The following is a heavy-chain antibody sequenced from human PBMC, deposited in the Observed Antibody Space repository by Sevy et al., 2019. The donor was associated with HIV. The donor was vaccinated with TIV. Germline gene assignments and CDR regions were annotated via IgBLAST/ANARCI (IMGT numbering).Heavy chain of an antibody. Sequence: GGSLRLSCAASGFNIKSYWMNWVRQAPGKPLEWVANIKEDETVKYYVDSVQGRFTIFRDNGRNLVYLVMNNLRVEDTALYYCVRAIQSEGSFWGQGTLVTVSS. CDR1: GFNIKSYW. J-gene: IGHJ4*02. CDR2: IKEDETVK. CDR3: VRAIQSEGSF. V-gene: IGHV3-7*04. D-gene: IGHD2-2*02.